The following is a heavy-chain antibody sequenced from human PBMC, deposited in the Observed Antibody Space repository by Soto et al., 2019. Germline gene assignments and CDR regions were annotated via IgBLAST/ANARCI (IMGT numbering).Heavy chain of an antibody. D-gene: IGHD3-22*01. V-gene: IGHV3-53*02. Sequence: EVQLLETGGGLIQPGGPLSPSCAAPGLTASSNYMSWVRQAPGQGLEWVSFIYSGGRTYYADSVKGRCTISRDNSKNTLYLQMNSLRAEDTAVYYCAREAISSDYFDYWGQGTLVIVSS. CDR3: AREAISSDYFDY. J-gene: IGHJ4*02. CDR2: IYSGGRT. CDR1: GLTASSNY.